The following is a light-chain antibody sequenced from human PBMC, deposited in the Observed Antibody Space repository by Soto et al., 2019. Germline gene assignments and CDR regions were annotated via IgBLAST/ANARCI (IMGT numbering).Light chain of an antibody. J-gene: IGLJ1*01. CDR3: AAWDDSLNGYV. CDR2: SNN. V-gene: IGLV1-44*01. CDR1: SSNIGSNT. Sequence: QSVLTQPPSASGTPGQRATISCSGSSSNIGSNTVNWYQQLPGTAPKLLIYSNNQRPSGVPDRFSGSKSGTSASLPISGLQSEDEADYYCAAWDDSLNGYVFGTGTKLTVL.